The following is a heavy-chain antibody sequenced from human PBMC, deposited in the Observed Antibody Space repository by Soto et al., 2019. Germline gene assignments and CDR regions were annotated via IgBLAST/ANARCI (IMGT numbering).Heavy chain of an antibody. CDR2: IWYDGSNK. V-gene: IGHV3-33*08. Sequence: PGGSLRLSCAASGFTVSTKYMSWVRQAPGKGLEWVAVIWYDGSNKYYADSVKGRFTISRDNSKNTLYLQMNSLRAEDTAVYYCARDPPVYYYDSSGYLDYWGQGTLVTVS. CDR3: ARDPPVYYYDSSGYLDY. J-gene: IGHJ4*02. CDR1: GFTVSTKY. D-gene: IGHD3-22*01.